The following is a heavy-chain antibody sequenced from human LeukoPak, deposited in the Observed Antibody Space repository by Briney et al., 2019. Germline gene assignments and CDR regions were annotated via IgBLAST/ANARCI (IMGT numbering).Heavy chain of an antibody. CDR2: ISGSASDV. V-gene: IGHV3-11*01. J-gene: IGHJ4*02. Sequence: GGSLRLSCAASGFTFSDSYMTWIRQAPGKGLELLSYISGSASDVNYIDSVRGRFTISRDNAKNSLCLHMNSLTVEDTAVYYCSRDPRNNDYWGQGTLVTVSS. CDR1: GFTFSDSY. CDR3: SRDPRNNDY.